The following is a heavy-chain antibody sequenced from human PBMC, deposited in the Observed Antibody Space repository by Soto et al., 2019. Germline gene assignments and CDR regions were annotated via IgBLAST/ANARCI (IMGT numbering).Heavy chain of an antibody. CDR1: GYRLTSYW. CDR3: ARPPSFDY. J-gene: IGHJ4*02. Sequence: DSQKISVKGCGYRLTSYWWAWVRQMPGKGLEWMGIIYPGDSDTRYSPSFQGQVTISADKSISTAYLQWSRLKASDTAMYYCARPPSFDYRGKGSLVPVSS. V-gene: IGHV5-51*01. CDR2: IYPGDSDT.